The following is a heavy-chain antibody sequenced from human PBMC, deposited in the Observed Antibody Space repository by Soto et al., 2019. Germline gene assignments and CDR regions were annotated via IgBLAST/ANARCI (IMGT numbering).Heavy chain of an antibody. D-gene: IGHD1-26*01. CDR2: ISNSGDIV. Sequence: QVHLVESGGGLVKPGGSLRLSCAASGFTFSAYYMSWIRQAPGKGLEWLSYISNSGDIVYYADSVKGRFTVSRDNAKNSLYLQINSPTADDTALYYCARGGSYGWGFDYWGQGTLVTVSS. CDR3: ARGGSYGWGFDY. V-gene: IGHV3-11*01. CDR1: GFTFSAYY. J-gene: IGHJ4*02.